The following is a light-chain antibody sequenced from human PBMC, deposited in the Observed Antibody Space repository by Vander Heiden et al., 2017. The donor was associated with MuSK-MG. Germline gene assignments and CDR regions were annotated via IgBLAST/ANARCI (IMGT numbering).Light chain of an antibody. CDR2: DAS. CDR3: QQLSNWPPIT. CDR1: QSVSSY. V-gene: IGKV3-11*01. J-gene: IGKJ5*01. Sequence: IVLTQYTATLSLSPGERATLSCRASQSVSSYLAWYQQKPGQAPRLLIYDASNRATGIPARFSGSGSGTDFTLTISSLEPEDLAVYYCQQLSNWPPITFGQGTRLEIK.